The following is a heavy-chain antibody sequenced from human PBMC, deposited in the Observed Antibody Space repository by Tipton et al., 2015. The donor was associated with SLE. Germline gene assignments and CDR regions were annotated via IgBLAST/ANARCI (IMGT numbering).Heavy chain of an antibody. J-gene: IGHJ2*01. CDR1: GFTFSSYA. CDR3: AKMGIQAGLRLEYCDL. CDR2: ISYDGSNK. D-gene: IGHD5-12*01. Sequence: SLRLSCAASGFTFSSYAMHWVRQAPGKGLEWVAVISYDGSNKYYADSVKGRFTISRDNSKNTLYLQMNSLRAEDTAVYYCAKMGIQAGLRLEYCDLWGRGTLVTVSS. V-gene: IGHV3-30*04.